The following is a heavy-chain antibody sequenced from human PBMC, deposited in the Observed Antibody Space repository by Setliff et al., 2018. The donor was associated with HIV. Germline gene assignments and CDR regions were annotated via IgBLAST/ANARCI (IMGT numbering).Heavy chain of an antibody. V-gene: IGHV1-18*04. CDR3: SRSGVPLYYYYGMDV. J-gene: IGHJ6*02. Sequence: SVKVSCKASGYTFTTYGDNWVRQAPGQGLEWMGWINSYNGNTKFAQKFQGRATMTTDTSTTTAFMELRSLKADDTGIYYCSRSGVPLYYYYGMDVWGQGTTVTVSS. CDR2: INSYNGNT. CDR1: GYTFTTYG. D-gene: IGHD3-10*01.